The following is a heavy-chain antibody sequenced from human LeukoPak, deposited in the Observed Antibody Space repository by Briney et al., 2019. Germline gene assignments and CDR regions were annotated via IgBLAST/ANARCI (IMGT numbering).Heavy chain of an antibody. Sequence: PSETLSLTCTVSGGSISSGGYYWSWIRQHPGKGLEWIGYIYYSGSTYYNPSLKSRVTISVDTSKNQFSLKLSSVTAADTAVYYCARAQYTAMVTSWFDPWGQGTLVTVSS. D-gene: IGHD5-18*01. J-gene: IGHJ5*02. V-gene: IGHV4-31*03. CDR1: GGSISSGGYY. CDR2: IYYSGST. CDR3: ARAQYTAMVTSWFDP.